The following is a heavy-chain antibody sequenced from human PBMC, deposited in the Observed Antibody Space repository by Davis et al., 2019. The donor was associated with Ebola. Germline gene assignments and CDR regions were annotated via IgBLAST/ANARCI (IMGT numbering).Heavy chain of an antibody. CDR1: GFTFSSYG. D-gene: IGHD2-15*01. CDR2: IPYDGSNK. V-gene: IGHV3-30*03. CDR3: ASNPQGYCSGGSCYSPFDY. J-gene: IGHJ4*02. Sequence: GESLKISCAASGFTFSSYGMHWVRQAPGKGLEWVAVIPYDGSNKYYADSVKGRFTISRDNSKNTLYLQMNSLRAEDTAVYYCASNPQGYCSGGSCYSPFDYWGQGTLVTVSS.